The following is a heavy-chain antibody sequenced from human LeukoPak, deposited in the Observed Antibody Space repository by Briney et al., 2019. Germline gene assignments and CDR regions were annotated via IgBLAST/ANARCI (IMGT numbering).Heavy chain of an antibody. CDR2: ISAYNGNT. CDR1: GYTFTSYG. CDR3: ARDNLGSSTSYYYYGMDV. J-gene: IGHJ6*02. Sequence: GASVKVSCKASGYTFTSYGISWVRQAPGQGLEWMGWISAYNGNTNYVQKLQGRVTMTTDTSTSTAYMELRSPRSDDTAVYYCARDNLGSSTSYYYYGMDVWGQGTTVTVPS. D-gene: IGHD2-2*01. V-gene: IGHV1-18*01.